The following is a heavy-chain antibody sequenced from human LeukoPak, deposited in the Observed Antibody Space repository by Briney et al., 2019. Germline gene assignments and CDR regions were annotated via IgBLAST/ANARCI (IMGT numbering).Heavy chain of an antibody. CDR1: GFTVSTNY. Sequence: GGSLRLSCVVSGFTVSTNYMSWVRQAPGKGLEWVSLIYSGGSTNYADSVKGRFTIARDNSKNTLYLQMNSLRAEDTAVYYCARARNRDGYKYYFDYWGQGTLVTVSS. J-gene: IGHJ4*02. V-gene: IGHV3-53*01. D-gene: IGHD5-24*01. CDR2: IYSGGST. CDR3: ARARNRDGYKYYFDY.